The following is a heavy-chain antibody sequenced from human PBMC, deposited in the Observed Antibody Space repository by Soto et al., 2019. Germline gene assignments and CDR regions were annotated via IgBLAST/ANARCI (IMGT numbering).Heavy chain of an antibody. Sequence: GASVKVSCKASGYTFTSYGIGWVRQAPGQVLEWMGWISAYNGNTNYAQKLQGRVTMTTDTSTSTAYMELRSLRSDDTAVYYCARDRRHNCSGGSCYLLAYWGQGTLVTVSS. V-gene: IGHV1-18*01. CDR3: ARDRRHNCSGGSCYLLAY. CDR1: GYTFTSYG. CDR2: ISAYNGNT. J-gene: IGHJ4*02. D-gene: IGHD2-15*01.